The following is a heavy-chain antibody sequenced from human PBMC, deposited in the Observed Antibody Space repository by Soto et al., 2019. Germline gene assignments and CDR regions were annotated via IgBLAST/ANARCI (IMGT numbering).Heavy chain of an antibody. CDR2: IYSSGST. Sequence: SETLSLTCTVAGGCISSYYWSWIRQPAGKGLEWIGRIYSSGSTNYNPSFKSRVTMSVDTSNNQFSLKLSSVTAADTAVYYCERSGGSFNFDYWGQGTLVTASS. D-gene: IGHD1-26*01. J-gene: IGHJ4*02. CDR1: GGCISSYY. V-gene: IGHV4-4*07. CDR3: ERSGGSFNFDY.